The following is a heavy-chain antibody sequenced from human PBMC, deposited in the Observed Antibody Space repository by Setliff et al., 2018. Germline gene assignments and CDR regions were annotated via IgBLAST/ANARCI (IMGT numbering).Heavy chain of an antibody. D-gene: IGHD3-22*01. Sequence: NPSETLSLTCTVSGGSISSSSYYWGWIRQPPGKGLEWIGSIYYSGSTYYNPSLKSRVTISVDTSKNQFSLKLSSVTAADTAVYYCASFQGNYYYDSSGYYYFDYWGQGTLVTVSS. CDR3: ASFQGNYYYDSSGYYYFDY. J-gene: IGHJ4*02. V-gene: IGHV4-39*01. CDR2: IYYSGST. CDR1: GGSISSSSYY.